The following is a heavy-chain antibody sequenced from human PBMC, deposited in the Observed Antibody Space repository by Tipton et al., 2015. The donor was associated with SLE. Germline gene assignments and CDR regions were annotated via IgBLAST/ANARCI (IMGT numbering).Heavy chain of an antibody. CDR1: GGSISSSSYY. D-gene: IGHD3-16*01. Sequence: TLSLTCTVSGGSISSSSYYWGWVRQHPGKGLEWIGDIYYSGSTYYNPSLKSRVTISVDTSKNQFSLKLSSVTAADTAVYYCARATVGDMGVWGKGTTVTVSS. J-gene: IGHJ6*03. CDR3: ARATVGDMGV. CDR2: IYYSGST. V-gene: IGHV4-31*03.